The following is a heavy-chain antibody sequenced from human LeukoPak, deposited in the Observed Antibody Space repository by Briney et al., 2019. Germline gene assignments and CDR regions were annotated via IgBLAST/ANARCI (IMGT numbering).Heavy chain of an antibody. J-gene: IGHJ4*02. CDR1: GFTFSSYG. CDR3: ARDGMLLGVPTDIDY. Sequence: PGRSLRLSCAASGFTFSSYGMHWVRQAPGKGLEWVAVISYDGSNKYYADSVKGRFTISRDNSKNTLYLQMNSLRAEDTAVYYCARDGMLLGVPTDIDYWGQGTLVTVSS. D-gene: IGHD4/OR15-4a*01. V-gene: IGHV3-30*03. CDR2: ISYDGSNK.